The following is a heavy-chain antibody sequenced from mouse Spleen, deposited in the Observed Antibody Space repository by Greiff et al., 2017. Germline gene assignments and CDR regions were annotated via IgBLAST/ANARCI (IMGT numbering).Heavy chain of an antibody. J-gene: IGHJ2*01. Sequence: LQQPGSELVRPGASVKLSCKASGYTFTSYWMHWVKQRPGQGLEWIGNIYPGSGSTNYDEKFKSKATLTVDTSSSTAYMQLSSLTSEDSAVYYCTGGTPNWYFDYWGQGTTLTVSS. D-gene: IGHD4-1*01. CDR3: TGGTPNWYFDY. CDR2: IYPGSGST. V-gene: IGHV1S22*01. CDR1: GYTFTSYW.